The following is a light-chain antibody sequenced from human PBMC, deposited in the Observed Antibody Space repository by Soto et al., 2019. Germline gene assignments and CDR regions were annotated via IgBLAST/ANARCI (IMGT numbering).Light chain of an antibody. Sequence: EIVMTQSPATLSVSRGERATLSCRASQSISSNLAWYQQQPGQAPRLLIYGASTRDTGVPARFSGSGSGTEFTLTISSLQSEDFAVYYWQQYNNWPWTFGQGTKVEIK. J-gene: IGKJ1*01. V-gene: IGKV3-15*01. CDR3: QQYNNWPWT. CDR1: QSISSN. CDR2: GAS.